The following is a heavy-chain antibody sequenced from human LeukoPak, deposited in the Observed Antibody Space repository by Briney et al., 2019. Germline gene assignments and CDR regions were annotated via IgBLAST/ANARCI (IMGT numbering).Heavy chain of an antibody. Sequence: SVKVSCKAPGGTFSSYAISWVRQAPGQGLEWMGGIIPIFGTANYAQKFQGRVTITADESTSTAYMELSSLRSEDTAVYYCARETHCSSTSCYSLYWFDPWGQGTLVTVSS. CDR3: ARETHCSSTSCYSLYWFDP. CDR1: GGTFSSYA. CDR2: IIPIFGTA. J-gene: IGHJ5*02. D-gene: IGHD2-2*02. V-gene: IGHV1-69*13.